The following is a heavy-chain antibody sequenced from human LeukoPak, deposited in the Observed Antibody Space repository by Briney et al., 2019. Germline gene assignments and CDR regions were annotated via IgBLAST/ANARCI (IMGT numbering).Heavy chain of an antibody. D-gene: IGHD3-10*01. J-gene: IGHJ4*02. Sequence: ASVKVSCKASEYTFSGSYIHWVRQAPGQGLEWMGWMYPNSGDTRYAQKFQGRVTMTGDTSITTAYMELRRLTSDDTAVYYCAKEGGTSGSGRKYFDYWGPGTLVTVSS. CDR3: AKEGGTSGSGRKYFDY. CDR2: MYPNSGDT. V-gene: IGHV1-2*02. CDR1: EYTFSGSY.